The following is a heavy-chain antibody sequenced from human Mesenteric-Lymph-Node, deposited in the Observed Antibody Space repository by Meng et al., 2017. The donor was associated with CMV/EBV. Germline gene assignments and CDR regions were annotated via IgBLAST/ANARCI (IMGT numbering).Heavy chain of an antibody. D-gene: IGHD2-15*01. J-gene: IGHJ3*02. CDR3: ARGLVVADAFDI. V-gene: IGHV3-11*01. CDR1: GFTFSDHY. CDR2: ISSGGRTM. Sequence: LKISCAASGFTFSDHYMSWIRQAPGKGLEWVSFISSGGRTMYYADSVKGRFTISRDNAKTSLYLQMNSLRAEDTAVYYCARGLVVADAFDIWGQGTKVTVSS.